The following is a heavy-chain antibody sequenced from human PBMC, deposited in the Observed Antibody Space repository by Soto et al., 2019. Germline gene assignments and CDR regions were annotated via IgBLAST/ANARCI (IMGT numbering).Heavy chain of an antibody. D-gene: IGHD3-10*01. CDR1: GFTFSSYA. V-gene: IGHV3-23*01. CDR3: AKDSAMVRGVVLAYFDY. J-gene: IGHJ4*02. Sequence: EVQLLESGGGLVQPGGSLRLSCAASGFTFSSYAMSWVRQAPGKGLEWVSVISGSGGSTYYADSVKGRFTISRDKSKNTLYLRLSSLRAVDTAVYYCAKDSAMVRGVVLAYFDYWGQGSLVTVSS. CDR2: ISGSGGST.